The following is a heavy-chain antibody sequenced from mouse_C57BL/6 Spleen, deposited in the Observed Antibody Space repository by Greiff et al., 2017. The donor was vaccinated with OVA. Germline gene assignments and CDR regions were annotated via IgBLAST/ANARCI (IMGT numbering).Heavy chain of an antibody. V-gene: IGHV1-62-2*01. CDR2: FYPGSGSI. CDR1: GYTFTEYT. CDR3: ARHEGGLTGPRPPDD. J-gene: IGHJ2*01. Sequence: QVQLKESGAELVKPGASVKLSCKASGYTFTEYTIHWVKQRSGQGLEWIGWFYPGSGSIKYNENFKDKATLTVDKSSSTVYMELSRLTSEDSAVYFCARHEGGLTGPRPPDDWGQGTTLTVSS. D-gene: IGHD4-1*01.